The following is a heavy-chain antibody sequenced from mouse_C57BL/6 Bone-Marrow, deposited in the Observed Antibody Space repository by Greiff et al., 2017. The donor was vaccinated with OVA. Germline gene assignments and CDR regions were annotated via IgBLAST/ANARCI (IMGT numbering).Heavy chain of an antibody. J-gene: IGHJ1*03. CDR1: GYTFTSYW. Sequence: QVQLQQPGAELVKPGASVKLSCKASGYTFTSYWMQWVKQRPGQGLEWIGEIDPSDSYTNYNQKFKGKATLTVDTSSSTAYMQLSSLTSEDSAVYYCARGVQGYFDVWDTGTTVTVSS. V-gene: IGHV1-50*01. CDR3: ARGVQGYFDV. D-gene: IGHD2-14*01. CDR2: IDPSDSYT.